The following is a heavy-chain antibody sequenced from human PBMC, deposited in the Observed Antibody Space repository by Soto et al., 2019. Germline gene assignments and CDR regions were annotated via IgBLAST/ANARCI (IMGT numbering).Heavy chain of an antibody. D-gene: IGHD3-3*01. Sequence: QLQLQESGSVLVKPSQTLSLTCAVSGGSISSGGYSWSWIRQPPGKGLEWIGYIYHSGSTYYNPSLKSRVTISVDRSKNQFSLKLSSVTAADTAVYYCARSLWSGYDFDYWGQGTLVTVSS. CDR2: IYHSGST. J-gene: IGHJ4*02. V-gene: IGHV4-30-2*01. CDR1: GGSISSGGYS. CDR3: ARSLWSGYDFDY.